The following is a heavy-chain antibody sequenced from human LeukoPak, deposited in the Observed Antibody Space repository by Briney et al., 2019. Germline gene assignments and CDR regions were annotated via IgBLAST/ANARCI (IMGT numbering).Heavy chain of an antibody. J-gene: IGHJ4*02. CDR1: GYTFTSYY. CDR2: INPSGGST. D-gene: IGHD5-18*01. CDR3: VREGREFRQLWYFDY. Sequence: ASVKVSRKASGYTFTSYYMHWVRQAPGQGLEWMGIINPSGGSTSYAQKFQGRVTMTRDTSTSTVYMELSSLRSEDTAVYYCVREGREFRQLWYFDYWGQGTLVTVSS. V-gene: IGHV1-46*01.